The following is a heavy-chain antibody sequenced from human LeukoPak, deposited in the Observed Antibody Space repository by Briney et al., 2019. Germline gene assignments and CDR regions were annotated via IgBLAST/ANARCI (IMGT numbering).Heavy chain of an antibody. CDR2: INPNSGGT. CDR1: GYTFTGYY. J-gene: IGHJ6*03. CDR3: ARDLPDCSGGSCSYFYYYMDV. D-gene: IGHD2-15*01. V-gene: IGHV1-2*06. Sequence: ASVKVSCKASGYTFTGYYMRWVRQAPGQGLEWMGRINPNSGGTNYAQKFQGRVTMTRDTSISTAYMELSRLRSDDTAVYYCARDLPDCSGGSCSYFYYYMDVWGKGTTVTVPS.